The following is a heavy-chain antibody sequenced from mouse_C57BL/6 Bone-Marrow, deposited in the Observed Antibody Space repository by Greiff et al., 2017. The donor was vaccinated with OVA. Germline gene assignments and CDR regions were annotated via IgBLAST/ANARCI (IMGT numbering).Heavy chain of an antibody. CDR3: ARSGYDYEGEAWFAY. D-gene: IGHD2-4*01. Sequence: QVHVKQPGAELVMPGASVKLSCKASGYTFTSYWMHWVKQRPGQGLEWIGEIDPSDSYTNYNQKFKGKSTLTVDKSSSTAYMQLSSLTSEDSAVYYCARSGYDYEGEAWFAYWGQGTLVTVSA. V-gene: IGHV1-69*01. J-gene: IGHJ3*01. CDR1: GYTFTSYW. CDR2: IDPSDSYT.